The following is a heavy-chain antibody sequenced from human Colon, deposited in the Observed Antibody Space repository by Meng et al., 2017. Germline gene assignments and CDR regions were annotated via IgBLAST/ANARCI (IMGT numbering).Heavy chain of an antibody. J-gene: IGHJ4*02. Sequence: QVQLQGSGPRLVRPSETLSLPCPLSGGSVSSPSYYWSWIRQTPGKGLEWIGYVYYTGSANYNPSLKSRVTISVDTSKNHFSLNLTSVTAADTAVYYCARGRGSYSSIDFWGQGTLVTVSS. V-gene: IGHV4-61*03. CDR3: ARGRGSYSSIDF. CDR2: VYYTGSA. CDR1: GGSVSSPSYY. D-gene: IGHD1-26*01.